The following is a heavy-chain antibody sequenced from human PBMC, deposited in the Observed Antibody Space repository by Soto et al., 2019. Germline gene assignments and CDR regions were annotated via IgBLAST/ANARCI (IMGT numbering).Heavy chain of an antibody. V-gene: IGHV4-39*01. CDR3: ARRSRFLEWLLSENYYYYGMDV. Sequence: PSETLSLTCTVSGGSISSSSYYWGWIRQPPGKGLEWIGSTYYSGSTYYNPSLKSRVTISVDTSKNQFSLKLSSVTAADTAVYYCARRSRFLEWLLSENYYYYGMDVWGQGTTVTVSS. D-gene: IGHD3-3*01. CDR1: GGSISSSSYY. CDR2: TYYSGST. J-gene: IGHJ6*02.